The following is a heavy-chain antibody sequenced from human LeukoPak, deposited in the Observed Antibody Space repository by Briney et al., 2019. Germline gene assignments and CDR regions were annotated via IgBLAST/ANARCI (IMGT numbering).Heavy chain of an antibody. Sequence: GGSLRLSCAASGFTFSTHWMSCVRQAPGKGLEWVSSISSSSSYIYYADSVKGRFTISRDNAKNSLYLQMNSLRAEDTAVYYCARDEYQLPHFDYWGQGTLVTVSS. CDR2: ISSSSSYI. CDR1: GFTFSTHW. D-gene: IGHD2-2*01. J-gene: IGHJ4*02. CDR3: ARDEYQLPHFDY. V-gene: IGHV3-21*01.